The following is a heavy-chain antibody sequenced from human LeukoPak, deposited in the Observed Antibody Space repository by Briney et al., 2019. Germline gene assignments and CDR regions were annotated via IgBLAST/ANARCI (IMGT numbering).Heavy chain of an antibody. CDR1: GFTFSSYA. D-gene: IGHD6-19*01. CDR3: AKDTSGWTQGPFDY. J-gene: IGHJ4*02. CDR2: ISGSGGST. Sequence: GGSLRLPCAASGFTFSSYAMSWVRQAPGKGLEWVSAISGSGGSTYYADSVKGRFTISRDNSKNTLYLQMNSLRAEDTAVYYCAKDTSGWTQGPFDYWGQGTLVTVSS. V-gene: IGHV3-23*01.